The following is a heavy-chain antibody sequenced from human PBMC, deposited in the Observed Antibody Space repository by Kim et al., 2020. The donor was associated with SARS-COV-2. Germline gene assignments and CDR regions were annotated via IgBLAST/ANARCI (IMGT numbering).Heavy chain of an antibody. D-gene: IGHD2-21*02. Sequence: GGSLRLSCAASGFTFNNYVMTWVRQAPGKGLDWVSVVSGSGDTTNYADSVKGRFTISRDNSMNMLYLQMNSLRVEDTAVYYCAKSDTGDFRAGPNYWGLG. J-gene: IGHJ4*02. V-gene: IGHV3-23*01. CDR3: AKSDTGDFRAGPNY. CDR1: GFTFNNYV. CDR2: VSGSGDTT.